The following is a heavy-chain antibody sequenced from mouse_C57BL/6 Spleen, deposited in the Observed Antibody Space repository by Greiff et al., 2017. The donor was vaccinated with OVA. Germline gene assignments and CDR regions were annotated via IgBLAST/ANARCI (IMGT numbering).Heavy chain of an antibody. CDR2: INPGSGGT. Sequence: VQLQQSGAELVRPGTSVKVSCKASGYAFTNYLIEWVKQRPGQGLEWIGVINPGSGGTNYNEKFKGKATLTADKSSSTAYMQLSSLTSEDSAVYFCARSARGFDYWGQGTTLTVSS. CDR1: GYAFTNYL. V-gene: IGHV1-54*01. J-gene: IGHJ2*01. CDR3: ARSARGFDY.